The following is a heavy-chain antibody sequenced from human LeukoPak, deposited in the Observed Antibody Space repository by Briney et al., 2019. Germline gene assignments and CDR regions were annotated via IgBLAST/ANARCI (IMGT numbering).Heavy chain of an antibody. CDR2: ISAYNGIT. Sequence: ASVKVSCKASGYTLTSYCISWVRQAPGQGLEWMGWISAYNGITHYAQKLQGRVTMTTDTSTSTAYMELRSLRSDDTAVYYCARDTYYSDSSGYFDYWGQGTLVTVSS. CDR3: ARDTYYSDSSGYFDY. J-gene: IGHJ4*02. CDR1: GYTLTSYC. V-gene: IGHV1-18*01. D-gene: IGHD3-22*01.